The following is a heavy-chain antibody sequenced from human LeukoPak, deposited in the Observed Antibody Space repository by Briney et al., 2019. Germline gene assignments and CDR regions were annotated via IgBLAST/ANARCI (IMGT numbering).Heavy chain of an antibody. V-gene: IGHV1-69*05. CDR2: IIPIFGTA. CDR3: AREGRDGYNRDY. Sequence: SVKVSCKASGGTSSSYAISWVRQAPGHGLEWMGRIIPIFGTANYAQKFQGRVTITTDESTSTAYMELSSLRSEDTALDYCAREGRDGYNRDYWGQGTLVTVSS. D-gene: IGHD5-24*01. CDR1: GGTSSSYA. J-gene: IGHJ4*02.